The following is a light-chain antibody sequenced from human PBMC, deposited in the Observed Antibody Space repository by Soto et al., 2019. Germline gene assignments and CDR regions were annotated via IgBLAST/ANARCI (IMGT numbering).Light chain of an antibody. CDR1: QGISSY. CDR2: AAS. J-gene: IGKJ1*01. CDR3: QHLNSYPWT. V-gene: IGKV1-9*01. Sequence: DIQLTQSPSFLSASVGDIVTITCRASQGISSYLAWYQQKPGKAPKLLIYAASTLQSGVPSRFSGSGSGTEFALTISSMQPEDFATYYYQHLNSYPWTFGQGTKVEIK.